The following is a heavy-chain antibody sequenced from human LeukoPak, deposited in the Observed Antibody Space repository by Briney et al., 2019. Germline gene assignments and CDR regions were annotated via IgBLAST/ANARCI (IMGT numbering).Heavy chain of an antibody. Sequence: SETLSLTCTVSGDSIDSYYWSWIRQPPGKGLEWIGYIYYRGTTSYNPFLKSRVTISVDTSKNQFSLKLTSVTAADTAIYYCSRESGAFCPFGYWGQGTLVIVPS. V-gene: IGHV4-59*12. J-gene: IGHJ4*02. CDR1: GDSIDSYY. CDR2: IYYRGTT. CDR3: SRESGAFCPFGY. D-gene: IGHD1-26*01.